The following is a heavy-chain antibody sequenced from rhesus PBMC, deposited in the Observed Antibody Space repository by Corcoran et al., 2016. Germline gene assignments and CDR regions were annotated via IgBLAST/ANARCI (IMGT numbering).Heavy chain of an antibody. CDR2: IYGGRGSP. CDR3: ARCGANFDY. V-gene: IGHV4-127*01. J-gene: IGHJ4*01. Sequence: QVQLQESGPGLVKPSETLSLTCAVSGYSISSGYGWGWIRQPPGKGLEWIGQIYGGRGSPYYNPTLKSRVTVSKDTSKNQFSLKLSSGTAVDTAVYYCARCGANFDYWGQGVLVTVSS. D-gene: IGHD1-44*02. CDR1: GYSISSGYG.